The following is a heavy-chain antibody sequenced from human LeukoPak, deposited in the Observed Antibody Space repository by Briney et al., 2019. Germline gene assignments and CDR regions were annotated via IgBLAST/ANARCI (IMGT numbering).Heavy chain of an antibody. D-gene: IGHD1-26*01. CDR2: IYYSGST. Sequence: SETLSLTCTVSGGSISIYYWSWIRQPPGKGLECIGYIYYSGSTNYNPSLKSRVTISVDPSKNQFSLKLSSVTAADTAVYYCARGGGSQYYFDYWGQGTLVTVSS. J-gene: IGHJ4*02. CDR3: ARGGGSQYYFDY. CDR1: GGSISIYY. V-gene: IGHV4-59*01.